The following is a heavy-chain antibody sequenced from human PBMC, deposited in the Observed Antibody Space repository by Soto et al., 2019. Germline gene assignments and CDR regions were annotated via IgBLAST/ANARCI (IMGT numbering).Heavy chain of an antibody. V-gene: IGHV3-30*18. D-gene: IGHD2-15*01. CDR1: GFTFSRFG. Sequence: GGSLRLSCAASGFTFSRFGMHWVRQASGKGLEWVAAISYDGSNEYYADSVKGRFTISRDNSKNTLYLQMNSLRPDDTAVYFCPKSDCSGGICYRTIDYWGQGTLVTVSS. J-gene: IGHJ4*02. CDR3: PKSDCSGGICYRTIDY. CDR2: ISYDGSNE.